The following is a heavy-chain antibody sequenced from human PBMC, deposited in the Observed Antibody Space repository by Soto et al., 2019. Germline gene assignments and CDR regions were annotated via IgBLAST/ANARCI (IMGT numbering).Heavy chain of an antibody. CDR2: IYYSGST. CDR3: ASNRGGDCYHRDDAFDI. V-gene: IGHV4-31*03. Sequence: SETLSLTCTVSGGSISSGGYYWSWIRQHPGKGLEWIGYIYYSGSTYYNPSLKSRVTISVDTSKNQFSLKLSSVTAADTAVYYCASNRGGDCYHRDDAFDIWGQGTMVTVSS. CDR1: GGSISSGGYY. J-gene: IGHJ3*02. D-gene: IGHD2-21*02.